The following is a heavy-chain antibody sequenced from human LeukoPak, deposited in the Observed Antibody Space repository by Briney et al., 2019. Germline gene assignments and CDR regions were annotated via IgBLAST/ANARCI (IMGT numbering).Heavy chain of an antibody. V-gene: IGHV3-30*02. CDR3: ANGNRCTSPNCLGYYYFYMDV. Sequence: SGRSLRLSCAASGFTFSSYGMHWVRQAPGKGLEWVAFIRYDGSNKYYADSVKGRFTISRDNSKNTLYLRMNSLRAEDTAVYYCANGNRCTSPNCLGYYYFYMDVWGKGTTVTVSS. CDR1: GFTFSSYG. D-gene: IGHD2-8*01. J-gene: IGHJ6*03. CDR2: IRYDGSNK.